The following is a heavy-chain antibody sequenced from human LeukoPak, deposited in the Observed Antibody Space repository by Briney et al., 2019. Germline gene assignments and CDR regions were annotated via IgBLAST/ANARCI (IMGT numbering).Heavy chain of an antibody. CDR3: ARPIGSSWYCDV. Sequence: PGRSLRPSCAAAGSTYTSYAMHSVRQAPGKWLEWVALISYDGSNKYYADSVKGRFSTSRDNSKSTLYLQMNSLRAEDTDVYYCARPIGSSWYCDVWGKGTTVTVSS. CDR2: ISYDGSNK. CDR1: GSTYTSYA. J-gene: IGHJ6*04. D-gene: IGHD6-13*01. V-gene: IGHV3-30*04.